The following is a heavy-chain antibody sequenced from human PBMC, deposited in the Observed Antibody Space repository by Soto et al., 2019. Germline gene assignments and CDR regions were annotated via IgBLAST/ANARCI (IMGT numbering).Heavy chain of an antibody. J-gene: IGHJ4*02. CDR3: AKGFDTDY. V-gene: IGHV3-30*18. D-gene: IGHD3-10*01. CDR2: ISYDGSNK. Sequence: SLRLSCAASGFTFSSYGMHWVRQAPGKGLEWVAVISYDGSNKYYADSVKGRFTISRDNSKNTLYLQMNSLRAEDTAVYYCAKGFDTDYWGQGTLVTVSS. CDR1: GFTFSSYG.